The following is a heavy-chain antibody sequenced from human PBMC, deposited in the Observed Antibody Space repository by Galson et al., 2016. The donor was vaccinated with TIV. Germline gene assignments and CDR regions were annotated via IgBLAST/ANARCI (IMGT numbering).Heavy chain of an antibody. Sequence: SLRLSCAASGFTFNSHGMHWVRQAPGRGLEWMAVISYDGSSKYYAYSVRGRFTISRDSSKSTLYLQMNTLRPEDTAMYYCARDGFDYWGQGTLVTVSS. CDR1: GFTFNSHG. CDR3: ARDGFDY. J-gene: IGHJ4*02. V-gene: IGHV3-30*03. CDR2: ISYDGSSK.